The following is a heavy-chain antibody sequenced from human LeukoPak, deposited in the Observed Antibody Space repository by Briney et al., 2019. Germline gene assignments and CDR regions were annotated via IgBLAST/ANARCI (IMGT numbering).Heavy chain of an antibody. J-gene: IGHJ4*02. CDR2: IWYDGSRK. CDR1: GFTFSSYA. Sequence: GGSLRLSCAASGFTFSSYAMTWVRQAPGKGLEWVAVIWYDGSRKYYADSVKGRFTISRDHSEKTLYLQINSLRAEDTAVYYCARGGELVGSGTYYDYWGQGTLVTVSS. D-gene: IGHD3-10*01. CDR3: ARGGELVGSGTYYDY. V-gene: IGHV3-33*08.